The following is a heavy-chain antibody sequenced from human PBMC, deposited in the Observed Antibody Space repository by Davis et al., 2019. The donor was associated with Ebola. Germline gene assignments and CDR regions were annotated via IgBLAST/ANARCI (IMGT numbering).Heavy chain of an antibody. V-gene: IGHV1-69*13. CDR3: ARDFDGGNYYFDY. CDR1: GGSFISHP. D-gene: IGHD3-9*01. J-gene: IGHJ4*02. Sequence: SVQVSCKTSGGSFISHPISWVRQAPRQGLEWMGGIIPIFDTPHYAQKFQGRITITAEASTSTAYMKLSSLRSEETATYFCARDFDGGNYYFDYWGPGTPVTVSS. CDR2: IIPIFDTP.